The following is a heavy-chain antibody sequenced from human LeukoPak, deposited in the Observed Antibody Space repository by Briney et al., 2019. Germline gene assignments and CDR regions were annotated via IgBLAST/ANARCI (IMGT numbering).Heavy chain of an antibody. CDR3: ARDRIPALDYYYGVDV. J-gene: IGHJ6*02. CDR2: ISGYNGDT. Sequence: ASVEVSCKASGYTFTSCGISWVRQAPGQGLEWMGWISGYNGDTYYAQELQGRVTMTTDTSTSTAYMELRSLRSDDTAVYYCARDRIPALDYYYGVDVWGQGTTVTVSS. CDR1: GYTFTSCG. D-gene: IGHD6-6*01. V-gene: IGHV1-18*01.